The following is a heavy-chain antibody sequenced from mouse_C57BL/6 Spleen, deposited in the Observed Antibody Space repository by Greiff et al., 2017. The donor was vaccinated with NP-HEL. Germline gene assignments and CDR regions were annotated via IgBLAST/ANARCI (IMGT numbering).Heavy chain of an antibody. V-gene: IGHV1-55*01. D-gene: IGHD1-1*01. Sequence: QVQLQQPGAELVKPGASVKMSCKASGYTFTSYWITWVKQRPGQGLEWIGDIYPGSGSTNYNEKFKSKATLTVDTSSSTAYMQLSSLTSEDSAVYYCARSYYYGSRGFAYWGQGTLVTVSA. CDR2: IYPGSGST. J-gene: IGHJ3*01. CDR1: GYTFTSYW. CDR3: ARSYYYGSRGFAY.